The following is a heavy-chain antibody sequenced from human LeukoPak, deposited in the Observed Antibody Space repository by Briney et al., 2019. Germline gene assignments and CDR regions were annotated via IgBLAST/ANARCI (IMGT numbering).Heavy chain of an antibody. J-gene: IGHJ3*02. D-gene: IGHD6-19*01. V-gene: IGHV3-11*06. Sequence: GGSLRLSCAASGFTFSDYYMSWIRQAPGKGLEWVSYISSSSSYTNYADSVKGRFTISGDNAKNSLYLQMNSLRAEDTAVYYCARVWVVAGSGERAFDIWGQGTMVTVSS. CDR1: GFTFSDYY. CDR3: ARVWVVAGSGERAFDI. CDR2: ISSSSSYT.